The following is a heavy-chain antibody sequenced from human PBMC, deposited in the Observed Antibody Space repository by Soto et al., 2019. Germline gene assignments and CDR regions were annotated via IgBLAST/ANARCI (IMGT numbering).Heavy chain of an antibody. CDR3: ARDIGLAATGPGF. D-gene: IGHD6-13*01. CDR1: GFSFSTYA. V-gene: IGHV3-30*04. J-gene: IGHJ4*02. CDR2: ISYDVRDH. Sequence: GGSLRLSCAASGFSFSTYAMHWVLHAPGKGLEWVAVISYDVRDHYYADPVKCRFTISRDNSKKTVYLQMSSLRVEDTAMYYCARDIGLAATGPGFCGQGTLVTVSS.